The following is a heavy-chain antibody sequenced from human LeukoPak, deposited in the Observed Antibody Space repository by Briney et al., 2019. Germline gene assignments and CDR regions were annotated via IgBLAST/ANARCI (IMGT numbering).Heavy chain of an antibody. V-gene: IGHV4-4*07. Sequence: SETLSLTCTVSGGSISSYYWSWIRQPAGKGLEWIGRIYTSGSTNYNPSLKSRVTMSVDTSKNQFSLKLSSVTAADTAVYYCARAPDIVVVPAASGAFDIWGQGTMVTVSS. CDR3: ARAPDIVVVPAASGAFDI. CDR2: IYTSGST. D-gene: IGHD2-2*01. CDR1: GGSISSYY. J-gene: IGHJ3*02.